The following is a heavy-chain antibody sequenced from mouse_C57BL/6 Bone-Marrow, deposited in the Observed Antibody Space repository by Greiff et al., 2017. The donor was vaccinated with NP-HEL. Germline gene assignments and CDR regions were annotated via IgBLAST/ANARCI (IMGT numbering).Heavy chain of an antibody. CDR3: ARPYYYGSSPYYFDY. D-gene: IGHD1-1*01. J-gene: IGHJ2*01. Sequence: SGAELARPGASVKLSCKASGYTFTSYGISWVKQRTGQGLEWIGEIYPRSGNTYYNEKFKGKATLTADKSSSTAYMELRSLTSEDSAVYFCARPYYYGSSPYYFDYWGQGTTLTVSS. V-gene: IGHV1-81*01. CDR2: IYPRSGNT. CDR1: GYTFTSYG.